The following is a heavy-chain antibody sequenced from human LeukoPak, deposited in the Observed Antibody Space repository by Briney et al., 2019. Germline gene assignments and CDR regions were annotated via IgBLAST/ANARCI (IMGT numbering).Heavy chain of an antibody. J-gene: IGHJ5*01. CDR2: IGAYAART. D-gene: IGHD1-26*01. Sequence: GGSLRLSCVASGFDFSSYAMTWVRQAPGRGLEWVSTIGAYAARTYYADSVKGRFTTSRENSKSTLSLQMDSLRAEDTALYYCAKDPLGGGSSLINWFDSWGQGVWVTVSS. V-gene: IGHV3-23*01. CDR1: GFDFSSYA. CDR3: AKDPLGGGSSLINWFDS.